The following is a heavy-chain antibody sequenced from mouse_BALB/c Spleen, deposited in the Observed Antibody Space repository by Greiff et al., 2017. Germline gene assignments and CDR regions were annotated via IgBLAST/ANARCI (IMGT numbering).Heavy chain of an antibody. J-gene: IGHJ3*01. CDR3: ARSLPTERGLFAY. CDR2: ISYSGST. Sequence: EVQLQESGPSLVKPSQTLSLTCSVTGDSITSGYWNWIRKFPGNKLEYMGYISYSGSTYYNPSLKSRISITRDTSKNQYYLQLNSVTTEDTATYYCARSLPTERGLFAYWGQGTLVTVSA. V-gene: IGHV3-8*02. CDR1: GDSITSGY.